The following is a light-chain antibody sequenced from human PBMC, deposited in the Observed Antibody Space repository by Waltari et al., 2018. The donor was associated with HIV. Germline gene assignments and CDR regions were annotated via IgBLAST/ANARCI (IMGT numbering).Light chain of an antibody. CDR1: NSNIGNTS. CDR3: SSSDDSIRKYV. J-gene: IGLJ6*01. Sequence: QSVLTQPPSASGTPGQTVTISCSGSNSNIGNTSVYWYQQFSGMPPKLLIFRNDRRPAGVPDRVSGSKSGTSASLAVSGLRSEDEADYFCSSSDDSIRKYVFGGGTRLTV. CDR2: RND. V-gene: IGLV1-47*01.